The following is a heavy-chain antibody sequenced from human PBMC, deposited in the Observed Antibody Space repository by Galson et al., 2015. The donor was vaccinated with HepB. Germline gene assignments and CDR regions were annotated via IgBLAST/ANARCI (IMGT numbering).Heavy chain of an antibody. CDR3: ARESHVGVRFDYYYMDV. CDR2: IWYDGSNK. V-gene: IGHV3-33*01. D-gene: IGHD4-17*01. Sequence: SLRLSCAASGFTFSSYGMHWVRQAPGKGLEWVAVIWYDGSNKYYADSVKGRFTISRDNSKNTLYLQMNSLRAEDTAVYYCARESHVGVRFDYYYMDVWGKGTTVTVSS. CDR1: GFTFSSYG. J-gene: IGHJ6*03.